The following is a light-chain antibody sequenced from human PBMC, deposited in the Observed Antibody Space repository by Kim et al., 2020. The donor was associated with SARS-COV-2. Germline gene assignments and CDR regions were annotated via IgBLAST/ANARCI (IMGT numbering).Light chain of an antibody. J-gene: IGLJ1*01. V-gene: IGLV2-14*03. Sequence: QQITITCTETSSAISGYNYVSWYQQHPGKAPKLIIYDVSHRPSGVSDRFSGSKSGNTASLTISGLQAEDEADYYCSSYTSSSTLVFGTGTKVTVL. CDR3: SSYTSSSTLV. CDR1: SSAISGYNY. CDR2: DVS.